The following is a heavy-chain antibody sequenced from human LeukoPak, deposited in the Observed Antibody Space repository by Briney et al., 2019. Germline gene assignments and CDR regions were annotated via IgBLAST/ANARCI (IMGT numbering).Heavy chain of an antibody. CDR2: IIPIFGTA. CDR3: AREDMVNDAFDI. J-gene: IGHJ3*02. D-gene: IGHD5-18*01. V-gene: IGHV1-69*05. CDR1: GGTFSSYA. Sequence: GASVKVSCKASGGTFSSYAISWVRQAPGQGLEWMGGIIPIFGTANYAQKFQGRVTITTDESTSTAYMELSSLRSEDTAVYYCAREDMVNDAFDIWGQGTMVTVSS.